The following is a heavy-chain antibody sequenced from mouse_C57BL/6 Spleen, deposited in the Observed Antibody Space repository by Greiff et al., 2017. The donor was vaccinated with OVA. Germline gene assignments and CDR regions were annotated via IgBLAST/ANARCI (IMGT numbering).Heavy chain of an antibody. J-gene: IGHJ3*01. CDR2: IYPRSGNT. D-gene: IGHD1-1*02. V-gene: IGHV1-81*01. CDR3: ARGGSDEGFAY. Sequence: QVQLKQSGAELARPGASVKLSCKASGYTFTSYGISWVKQRTGQGLEWIGEIYPRSGNTYYNEKFKGKATLTADKSSSTAYMELRSLTSEDSAVYFCARGGSDEGFAYWGQGTLVTVSA. CDR1: GYTFTSYG.